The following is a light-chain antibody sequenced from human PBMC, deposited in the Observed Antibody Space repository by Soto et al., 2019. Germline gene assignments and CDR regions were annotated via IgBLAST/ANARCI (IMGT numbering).Light chain of an antibody. Sequence: DIVMTQSPLSLPVTPGEPASISCRSSQSLLHSNGYNYLDWYLQKPGQSPQLLIYLGSNRASGVPDRFSGSGSGTDFTLKISRVEAEDVGVYYCMQALQTEGTFSQGTKLEIK. J-gene: IGKJ2*02. CDR1: QSLLHSNGYNY. CDR3: MQALQTEGT. CDR2: LGS. V-gene: IGKV2-28*01.